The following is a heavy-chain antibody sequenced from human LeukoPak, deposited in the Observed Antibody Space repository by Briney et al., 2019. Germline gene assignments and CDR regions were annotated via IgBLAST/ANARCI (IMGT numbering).Heavy chain of an antibody. Sequence: ASVKVSCKASGYTFTRYDINWVRQATGQGLEWMGWMNPNSGNTGYAQKFQGRVTMTRNTSISTAYMELSSLRSEDTAVYYCARGLFRGVRGVHPYPGYWGQGALVTVSS. V-gene: IGHV1-8*01. J-gene: IGHJ4*02. CDR1: GYTFTRYD. D-gene: IGHD3-10*01. CDR2: MNPNSGNT. CDR3: ARGLFRGVRGVHPYPGY.